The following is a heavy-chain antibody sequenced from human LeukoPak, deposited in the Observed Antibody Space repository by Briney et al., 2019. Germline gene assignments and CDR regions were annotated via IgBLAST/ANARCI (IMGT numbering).Heavy chain of an antibody. CDR2: IYYSGST. CDR3: ARVLDTAMVY. Sequence: SETLSLTCTVSGGSISSYYWSWIRQPPGKGLEWIGYIYYSGSTNYNPSLKSRVTISVDTSKNQFSLKLSSITDADPAVYYWARVLDTAMVYWGQGTLVTVSS. J-gene: IGHJ4*02. CDR1: GGSISSYY. V-gene: IGHV4-59*01. D-gene: IGHD5-18*01.